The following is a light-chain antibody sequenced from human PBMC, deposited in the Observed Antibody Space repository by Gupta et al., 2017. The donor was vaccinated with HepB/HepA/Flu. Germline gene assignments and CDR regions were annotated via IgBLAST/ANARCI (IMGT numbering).Light chain of an antibody. CDR2: VAS. J-gene: IGKJ1*01. V-gene: IGKV1-39*01. Sequence: DLQLTQSPSSLSASIGDRVTITCRASQSISGYLNWYQQKPGKAPNLLIYVASTLQSGVPSRFSGSGSGTDFTLTVSSLQPEDFATYYCQQTYSTPWTFGQGTKVEVK. CDR3: QQTYSTPWT. CDR1: QSISGY.